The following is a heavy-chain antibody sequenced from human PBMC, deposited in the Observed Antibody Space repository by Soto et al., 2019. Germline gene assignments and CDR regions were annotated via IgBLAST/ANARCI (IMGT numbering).Heavy chain of an antibody. Sequence: ASVKVSCKASGYTFTSYDINWVRQATGQGLEWMGWMNPNSGNTGYAQKFQGRVTMTRNTSISTAYMELSSLRSEDTAVYYCARGIGRYCSSTSCSNLGYYYYMDVWGKGTTVTVSS. J-gene: IGHJ6*03. V-gene: IGHV1-8*01. CDR3: ARGIGRYCSSTSCSNLGYYYYMDV. D-gene: IGHD2-2*01. CDR1: GYTFTSYD. CDR2: MNPNSGNT.